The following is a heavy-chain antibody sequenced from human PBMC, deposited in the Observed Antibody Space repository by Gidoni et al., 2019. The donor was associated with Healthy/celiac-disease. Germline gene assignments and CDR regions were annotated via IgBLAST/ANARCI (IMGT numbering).Heavy chain of an antibody. CDR1: GFTFSSYG. CDR2: IWYDGSNK. CDR3: ARAPARGVVPAAMDY. D-gene: IGHD2-2*01. J-gene: IGHJ4*02. Sequence: QVQLVESGGGVVQPGRSLRLSCAASGFTFSSYGMHWVRQAPGKGLEWVAVIWYDGSNKYYADSVKGRFTISRDNSKNTLYLQMNSLRAEDTAVYYCARAPARGVVPAAMDYWGQGTLVTVSS. V-gene: IGHV3-33*01.